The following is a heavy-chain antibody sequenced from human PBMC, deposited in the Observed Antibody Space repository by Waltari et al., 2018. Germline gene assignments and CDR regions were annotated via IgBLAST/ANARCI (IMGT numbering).Heavy chain of an antibody. Sequence: QVQLQESGPGLVKPSETLSLTCAVSGYSISSGYYWGWIRQPPGKGLGWIGSIYHSGSTYYHPSLKSRVTISVDTSKNQFSLKLSSGTAADTAVYYCARVVWGYYDSSGYYYEPYFDYWGQGTLVTVSS. CDR3: ARVVWGYYDSSGYYYEPYFDY. D-gene: IGHD3-22*01. CDR1: GYSISSGYY. V-gene: IGHV4-38-2*01. J-gene: IGHJ4*02. CDR2: IYHSGST.